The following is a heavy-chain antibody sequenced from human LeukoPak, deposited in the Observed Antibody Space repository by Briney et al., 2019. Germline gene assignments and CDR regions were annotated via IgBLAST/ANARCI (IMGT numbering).Heavy chain of an antibody. CDR3: AREWASRRGAFDI. V-gene: IGHV4-39*02. CDR2: IYYSGST. CDR1: GGSISSSSYY. Sequence: SETLSLTCTVSGGSISSSSYYWGWIRQPPGKGLEWIGSIYYSGSTYYNPSLKSRVTISVDTSKNQFSLKLTSVTAADTAMYYCAREWASRRGAFDIWGQGTTVTVSS. J-gene: IGHJ3*02. D-gene: IGHD6-6*01.